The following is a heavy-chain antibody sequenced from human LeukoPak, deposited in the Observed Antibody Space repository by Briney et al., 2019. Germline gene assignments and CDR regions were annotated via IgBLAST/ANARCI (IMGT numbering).Heavy chain of an antibody. CDR3: AKARSVVITAAFNY. D-gene: IGHD1-20*01. J-gene: IGHJ4*02. Sequence: GGSLRLSCAASGFNFTSYAMSWVRRAPGKGLEWVSGITGGGDITFYADSVKGRFTISRDNSNNTLYLQINILRAEDTALYYCAKARSVVITAAFNYWGQGTLVTVSS. CDR1: GFNFTSYA. V-gene: IGHV3-23*01. CDR2: ITGGGDIT.